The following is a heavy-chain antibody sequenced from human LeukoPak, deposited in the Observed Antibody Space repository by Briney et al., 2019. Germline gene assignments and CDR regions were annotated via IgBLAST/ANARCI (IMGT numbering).Heavy chain of an antibody. J-gene: IGHJ6*03. V-gene: IGHV1-18*01. CDR2: ISAYSGNT. Sequence: ASVKVSCKASGYTFSSYGISWVRQAPGQGLEWMGWISAYSGNTHYAQKFQGRVTITTDTSTTTAYMELRGLRSDDTAVYYCARAEKPNWGNYYYYCMDVWGKGTTVTVSS. CDR1: GYTFSSYG. D-gene: IGHD7-27*01. CDR3: ARAEKPNWGNYYYYCMDV.